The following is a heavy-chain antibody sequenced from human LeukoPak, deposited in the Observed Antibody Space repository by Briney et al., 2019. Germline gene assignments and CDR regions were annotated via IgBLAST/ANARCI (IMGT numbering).Heavy chain of an antibody. CDR1: GGSICIYY. CDR2: IYYSGST. CDR3: ARGDYYDSSGS. J-gene: IGHJ4*02. V-gene: IGHV4-59*01. Sequence: SETLSLTCTVSGGSICIYYWSWIRQPPGKGLEWIGYIYYSGSTNYNPSLKSRVTISVDTSKNQFSLKLSSVTAADTDVYYCARGDYYDSSGSWGQGTLVTVSS. D-gene: IGHD3-22*01.